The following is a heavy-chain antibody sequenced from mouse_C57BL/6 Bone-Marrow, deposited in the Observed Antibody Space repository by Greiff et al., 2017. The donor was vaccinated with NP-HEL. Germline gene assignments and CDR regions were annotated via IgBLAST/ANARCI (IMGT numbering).Heavy chain of an antibody. Sequence: QVQLQQPGAELVKPGASVKMSCKASGYTFTSYWITWVKQRPGQGLEWIGDIYPGSGSTNYNEKFKSKATLTVDTSSSTAYMQLSSLTSEDSAVYYGARAGAGYSKPLDYWGQGTTLTVSS. J-gene: IGHJ2*01. D-gene: IGHD2-5*01. V-gene: IGHV1-55*01. CDR2: IYPGSGST. CDR3: ARAGAGYSKPLDY. CDR1: GYTFTSYW.